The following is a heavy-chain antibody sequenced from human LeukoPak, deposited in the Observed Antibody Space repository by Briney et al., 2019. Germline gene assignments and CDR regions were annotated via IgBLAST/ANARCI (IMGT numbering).Heavy chain of an antibody. J-gene: IGHJ4*02. V-gene: IGHV4-4*07. CDR2: IYSSGSA. D-gene: IGHD3-22*01. CDR1: GGFISSYY. Sequence: SETLSLTCSVSGGFISSYYWSWIRQSAGKGLEWIGRIYSSGSANYNPPLKSRVTMSVDTSKNQFSLRLSSVTAADTAVYYCANYNYESSGYSYFGNWGQGIVVIVSS. CDR3: ANYNYESSGYSYFGN.